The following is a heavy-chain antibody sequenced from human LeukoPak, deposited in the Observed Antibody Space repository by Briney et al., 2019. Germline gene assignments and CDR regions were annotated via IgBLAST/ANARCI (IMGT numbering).Heavy chain of an antibody. V-gene: IGHV3-74*01. CDR1: GFTFSSYW. J-gene: IGHJ4*02. D-gene: IGHD2-15*01. Sequence: GGSLRLSCAASGFTFSSYWMHWVRQAPGKGLVWVSRINGDGSSTAYADSVKGRFTISRDNAKNSLYLQMNSLRAEDTAVYYCARGEDIVVVVAEGFDYWGQGTLVTVSS. CDR2: INGDGSST. CDR3: ARGEDIVVVVAEGFDY.